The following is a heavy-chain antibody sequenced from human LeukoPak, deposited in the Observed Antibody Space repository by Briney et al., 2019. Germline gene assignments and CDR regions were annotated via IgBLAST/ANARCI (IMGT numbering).Heavy chain of an antibody. Sequence: SETLSLTCTVSGGSIGSYDWNWIRQPPGHGLKWIGDIDNSGSTKYHPSLKSSVTISEDTPKNQFSLKLSSVTAADTAVFYCARDRGFCSGGSCGNFDYWGQGTLVTVSS. CDR2: IDNSGST. CDR1: GGSIGSYD. V-gene: IGHV4-59*01. J-gene: IGHJ4*02. D-gene: IGHD2-15*01. CDR3: ARDRGFCSGGSCGNFDY.